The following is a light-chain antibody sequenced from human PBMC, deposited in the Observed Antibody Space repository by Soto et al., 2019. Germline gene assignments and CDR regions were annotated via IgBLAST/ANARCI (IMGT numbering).Light chain of an antibody. J-gene: IGKJ1*01. V-gene: IGKV1-39*01. CDR2: AAS. Sequence: GDRVTITCRASQSISSYLNWYQQKPGKAPKLLIYAASSLQSGVPSRFSDSGSGTDFTLTISSLQPEDFATYYCQQSYSTPRTFGQGTKVDIK. CDR1: QSISSY. CDR3: QQSYSTPRT.